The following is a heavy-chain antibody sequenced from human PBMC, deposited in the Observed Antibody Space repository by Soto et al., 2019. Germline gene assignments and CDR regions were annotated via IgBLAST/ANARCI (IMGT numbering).Heavy chain of an antibody. CDR1: GGSFSGYY. CDR3: ARRGLAAALD. D-gene: IGHD6-13*01. CDR2: INYSGST. V-gene: IGHV4-34*01. Sequence: QVQLQQWGAGLLKPSETLSLTCAVYGGSFSGYYWSWIRQPPGKGLEWIGEINYSGSTNYNPSLKXXVXIXXDTSKNQFSLKLSSVTAADTAVYYCARRGLAAALDWGQGTLVTVSS. J-gene: IGHJ4*02.